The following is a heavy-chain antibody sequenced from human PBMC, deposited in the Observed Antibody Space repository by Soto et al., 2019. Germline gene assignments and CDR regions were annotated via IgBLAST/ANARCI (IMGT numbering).Heavy chain of an antibody. V-gene: IGHV4-30-4*01. CDR2: VYYTGST. CDR1: GASIRSTDYY. D-gene: IGHD2-21*02. J-gene: IGHJ5*02. CDR3: VRTARQGAVAPHWFDR. Sequence: SETLFLTCTVSGASIRSTDYYWSWIRQAPGKGLEWIGYVYYTGSTYYNPSLMSRLTISVDSSKNQFSLKLTSVTAAETAVYYCVRTARQGAVAPHWFDRWGQGTQVTVSS.